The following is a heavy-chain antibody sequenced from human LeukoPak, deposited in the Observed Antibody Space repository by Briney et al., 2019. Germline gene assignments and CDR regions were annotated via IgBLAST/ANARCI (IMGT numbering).Heavy chain of an antibody. V-gene: IGHV1-69*06. D-gene: IGHD4-17*01. CDR1: GGTFSSYA. CDR3: ARDRAVTTNNKGFGP. J-gene: IGHJ5*02. CDR2: ITPIFGTA. Sequence: ASVKVSCKASGGTFSSYAISWVRQAPGQGLEWMGGITPIFGTANYAQKFQGRVTITADKSTSTAYMELSSLRSEDTAVYYCARDRAVTTNNKGFGPWGQGTLVTVSS.